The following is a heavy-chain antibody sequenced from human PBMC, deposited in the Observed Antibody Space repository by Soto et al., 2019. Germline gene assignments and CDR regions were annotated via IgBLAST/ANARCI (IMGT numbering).Heavy chain of an antibody. V-gene: IGHV3-53*04. Sequence: PGGSLRLSCAASGFTVSSNYMSWVRQAPGKGLEWVSVIYSGGSTYYADSVKGRFTISRHNSKNTLYLQMNSLRAEDTAVYYCARERFLVPYYGMDVRGQGTKVTVSS. CDR2: IYSGGST. J-gene: IGHJ6*02. CDR1: GFTVSSNY. CDR3: ARERFLVPYYGMDV. D-gene: IGHD3-16*01.